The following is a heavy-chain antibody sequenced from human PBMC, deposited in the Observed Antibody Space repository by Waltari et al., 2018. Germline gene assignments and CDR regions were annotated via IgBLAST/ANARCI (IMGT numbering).Heavy chain of an antibody. CDR1: GFTFSSYA. D-gene: IGHD2-15*01. CDR2: ISGSGGST. CDR3: AKDLYESHVVGNAFDI. J-gene: IGHJ3*02. V-gene: IGHV3-23*01. Sequence: EVQLLESGGGLVQPGGSLRLSCAASGFTFSSYAMSWVRQAPGKGLEWVSAISGSGGSTYYADSVKGRFTISSDNSKNTLYLQMNSLRAEDTAVYYCAKDLYESHVVGNAFDIWGQGTMVTVSS.